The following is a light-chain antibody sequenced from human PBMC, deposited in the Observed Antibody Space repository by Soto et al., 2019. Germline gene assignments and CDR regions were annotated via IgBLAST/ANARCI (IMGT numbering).Light chain of an antibody. CDR3: QQYGSSPSWT. CDR2: GAS. J-gene: IGKJ1*01. V-gene: IGKV3-20*01. Sequence: IVLTQSPATLSLSPLERGTLCFMASQSVSSYLAWYQQKPGQAPRLLIYGASSRATVIPDRFSGSGSGTDFTLTISRLEPEDFAVYYCQQYGSSPSWTFGQGTKVDIK. CDR1: QSVSSY.